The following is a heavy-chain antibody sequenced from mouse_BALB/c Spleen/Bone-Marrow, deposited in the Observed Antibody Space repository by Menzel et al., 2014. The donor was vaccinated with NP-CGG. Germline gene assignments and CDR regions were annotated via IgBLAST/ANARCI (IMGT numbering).Heavy chain of an antibody. CDR1: GFSLTGYG. CDR3: ARTLGHYAMDY. Sequence: VKLMESGPGLVAPPQSLSITCTVSGFSLTGYGVNWVRQPPGKGLEWLGMIWGDGSTDYNSALKSGLSISKDNSKSQVFLKMNSLQTDDTARYYCARTLGHYAMDYWGQGTSVTVSS. V-gene: IGHV2-6-7*01. J-gene: IGHJ4*01. CDR2: IWGDGST. D-gene: IGHD4-1*01.